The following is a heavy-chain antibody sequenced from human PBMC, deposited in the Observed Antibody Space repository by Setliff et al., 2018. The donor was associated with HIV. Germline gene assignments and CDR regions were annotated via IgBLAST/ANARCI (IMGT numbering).Heavy chain of an antibody. CDR1: GYTFTSYA. J-gene: IGHJ3*02. D-gene: IGHD6-6*01. V-gene: IGHV1-3*01. Sequence: RASVKVSCKASGYTFTSYAMHWVRQAPGQRLEWMGWINAGNGNTKYSQKFQGRVTITRDTSASTAYMELSSLRSEDTAVYYCASQGKYSSSSYAFDIWGQGTMVTVSS. CDR3: ASQGKYSSSSYAFDI. CDR2: INAGNGNT.